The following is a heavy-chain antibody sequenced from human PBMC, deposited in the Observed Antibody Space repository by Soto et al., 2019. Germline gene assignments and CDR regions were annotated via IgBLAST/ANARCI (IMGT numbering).Heavy chain of an antibody. CDR3: AKAITRYASSGSIFDY. Sequence: GGSLRLSCAASGFTFGDYAMHWVRQAPGKGLEWVSLIRGDGGRKYYADSVKGRFTISRDNSNNSLYLQMNSLRPEDNALSYCAKAITRYASSGSIFDYWGQGTMVTVSS. D-gene: IGHD3-22*01. V-gene: IGHV3-43*02. J-gene: IGHJ4*02. CDR2: IRGDGGRK. CDR1: GFTFGDYA.